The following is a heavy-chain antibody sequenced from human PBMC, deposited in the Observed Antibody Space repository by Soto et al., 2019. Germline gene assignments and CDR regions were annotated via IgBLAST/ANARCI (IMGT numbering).Heavy chain of an antibody. J-gene: IGHJ6*03. D-gene: IGHD2-15*01. V-gene: IGHV4-34*01. CDR2: INHSGST. CDR3: ARGMANCSGGSCYSDYYYYYMDV. CDR1: GGSFSGYY. Sequence: SETLSLTCAVYGGSFSGYYWSWIRQPPGKGLEWIGEINHSGSTNYNPSLKSRVTISVDTSKNQFSLKLSSVTAADTAVYYCARGMANCSGGSCYSDYYYYYMDVWGKGTTVTVSS.